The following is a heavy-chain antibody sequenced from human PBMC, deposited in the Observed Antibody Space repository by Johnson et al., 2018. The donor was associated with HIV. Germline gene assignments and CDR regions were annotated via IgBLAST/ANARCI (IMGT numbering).Heavy chain of an antibody. CDR1: GFTFSSYG. D-gene: IGHD7-27*01. Sequence: QVQLVESGGGVVQPGRSLRLSCAASGFTFSSYGMNWVRQAPAKGLEWVAVIAYDGSNKNYADSVKGRFTISRDNSKNRPYLQMNRLRAEDTAVYYSVRSPHWALGDIWGQGTMVTVSS. CDR2: IAYDGSNK. J-gene: IGHJ3*02. V-gene: IGHV3-30*13. CDR3: VRSPHWALGDI.